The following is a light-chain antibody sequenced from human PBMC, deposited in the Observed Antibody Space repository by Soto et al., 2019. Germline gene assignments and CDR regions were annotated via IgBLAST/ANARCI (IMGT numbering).Light chain of an antibody. CDR3: QQYGSSSWT. V-gene: IGKV3-20*01. Sequence: EIVLTQSPGTLSLSPVERATLSRMASQSVSSSYLAWYQQKPGQAPRLLIYGASSRATGIPDRFSGSGSGTDFTLTISRLEPEDFAVYYCQQYGSSSWTFGQGTKVDIK. CDR1: QSVSSSY. CDR2: GAS. J-gene: IGKJ1*01.